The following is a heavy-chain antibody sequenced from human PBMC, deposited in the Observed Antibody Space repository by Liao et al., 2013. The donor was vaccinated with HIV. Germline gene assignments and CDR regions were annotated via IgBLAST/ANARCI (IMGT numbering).Heavy chain of an antibody. CDR3: ARGRTWIWQFFDY. CDR1: GGSFSGYY. V-gene: IGHV4-34*01. J-gene: IGHJ4*02. Sequence: QVQLQQWGAGLLKPSETLSLTCAVYGGSFSGYYWSWIRQPPGKGLEWIGEINHSGSTNYNPSLKSRVTISVDTSKNQFSLKLSSVTAADTAVYYCARGRTWIWQFFDYWGQGTLVTVSS. D-gene: IGHD5-12*01. CDR2: INHSGST.